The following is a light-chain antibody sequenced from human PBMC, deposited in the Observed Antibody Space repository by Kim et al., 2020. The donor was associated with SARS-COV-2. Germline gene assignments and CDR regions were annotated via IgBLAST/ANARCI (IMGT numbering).Light chain of an antibody. CDR1: QSISSY. Sequence: SASVGDGVPITCRASQSISSYLNWYQQKPGKAPKLLIYAASSLQSGVPSRFSGSGSGTDFTLTISSLQPEDFATYYCQQSYSTPYTFGQGTKLEI. J-gene: IGKJ2*01. CDR3: QQSYSTPYT. V-gene: IGKV1-39*01. CDR2: AAS.